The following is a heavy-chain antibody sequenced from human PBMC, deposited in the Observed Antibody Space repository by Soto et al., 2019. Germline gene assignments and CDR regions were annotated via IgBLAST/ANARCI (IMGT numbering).Heavy chain of an antibody. D-gene: IGHD5-12*01. V-gene: IGHV3-30-3*01. CDR3: ARDYYRFNSGYGFSMDV. CDR1: GFTFSSYA. J-gene: IGHJ6*02. Sequence: QVQLVESGGGVVQPGRSLRLSCAASGFTFSSYAMHWVRQAPGKGLEWVAVISYDGSYKYYADSVKGRFTISRDNSKNTLYLQTNSLRAEDTAVYYCARDYYRFNSGYGFSMDVWGQGTTVTVSS. CDR2: ISYDGSYK.